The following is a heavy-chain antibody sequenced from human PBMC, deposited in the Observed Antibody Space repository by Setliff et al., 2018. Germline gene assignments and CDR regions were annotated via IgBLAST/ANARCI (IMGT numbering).Heavy chain of an antibody. J-gene: IGHJ4*02. CDR3: ARGRFQYVGDSYYFDY. V-gene: IGHV4-61*09. CDR2: VYSRGTT. CDR1: GGSISSGVYY. D-gene: IGHD4-17*01. Sequence: SETLSLTCTVSGGSISSGVYYWTWIRQPAGKGLEWIGHVYSRGTTNYNPSLKSRLTISADTSKIQFSLRLSSVTAADTAVYYCARGRFQYVGDSYYFDYWGQGDLVTVSS.